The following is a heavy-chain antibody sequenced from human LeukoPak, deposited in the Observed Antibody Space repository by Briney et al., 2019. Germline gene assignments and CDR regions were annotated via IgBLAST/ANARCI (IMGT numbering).Heavy chain of an antibody. Sequence: GASVTVSCTASGYPFTCYYMHWVRQAPGQGLEWMGWINPNSGGTNYAQKFQGRVTMTRDTYISTAYMELSRLRSDDAAVYYCARPYSSGWYYFDYWGQGTLVTVSS. CDR2: INPNSGGT. J-gene: IGHJ4*02. CDR3: ARPYSSGWYYFDY. CDR1: GYPFTCYY. V-gene: IGHV1-2*02. D-gene: IGHD6-19*01.